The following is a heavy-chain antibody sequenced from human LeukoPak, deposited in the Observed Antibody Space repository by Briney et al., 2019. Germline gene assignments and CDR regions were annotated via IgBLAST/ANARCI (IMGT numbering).Heavy chain of an antibody. J-gene: IGHJ6*02. Sequence: GASVKVSCKASGYTFTGYYMHWVRQAPGQGLEWMGWINPNSGGTNYAQKFQGRVTMTRDTSISTAYMELSRLRSDDTAVYYCARDWALGYCTNGVCYPRGMDVWGQGTTVTVSS. D-gene: IGHD2-8*01. V-gene: IGHV1-2*02. CDR2: INPNSGGT. CDR3: ARDWALGYCTNGVCYPRGMDV. CDR1: GYTFTGYY.